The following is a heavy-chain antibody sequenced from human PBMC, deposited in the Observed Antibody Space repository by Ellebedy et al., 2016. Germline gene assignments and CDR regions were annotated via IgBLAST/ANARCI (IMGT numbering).Heavy chain of an antibody. J-gene: IGHJ4*02. D-gene: IGHD3-10*01. CDR2: ISYDGINK. CDR1: GFTLTSYT. V-gene: IGHV3-30-3*01. CDR3: ARVRLLWFGELLEGFEDY. Sequence: GGSPRLSCAASGFTLTSYTMHWVRQAPGKGLEWLAFISYDGINKYYADSVEGRFTISRDNSKNTLYLQMNSLRAEDTAVYYCARVRLLWFGELLEGFEDYWGQGTLVTVSS.